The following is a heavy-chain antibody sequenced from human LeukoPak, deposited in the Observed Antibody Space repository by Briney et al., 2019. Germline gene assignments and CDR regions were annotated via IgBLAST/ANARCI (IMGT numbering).Heavy chain of an antibody. CDR2: IYPGDSDT. CDR1: GYSFSSYW. J-gene: IGHJ3*01. D-gene: IGHD6-19*01. CDR3: ARVVWRLVRLDPHEAFDV. Sequence: GESLKISCKGSGYSFSSYWIGWVRQMPGKGLEWMGIIYPGDSDTRYSPSFQGHVTLSADKSISTAYLQWSSLKASDTAMYYCARVVWRLVRLDPHEAFDVWGQGTMVTVAS. V-gene: IGHV5-51*01.